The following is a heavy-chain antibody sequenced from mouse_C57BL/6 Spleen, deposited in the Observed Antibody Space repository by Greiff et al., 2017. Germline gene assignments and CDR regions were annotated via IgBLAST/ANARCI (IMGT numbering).Heavy chain of an antibody. Sequence: VHVKQSGPELVKPGASVKMSCKASGYTFTDYNMHWVKQSHGKSLEWIGYINPNNGGTSYNQKFKGKATLTVNKSSSTAYMELRSLTSEDSAVYYCARLSGSSYWYFDVWGTGTTVTVSS. J-gene: IGHJ1*03. CDR2: INPNNGGT. V-gene: IGHV1-22*01. D-gene: IGHD1-1*01. CDR1: GYTFTDYN. CDR3: ARLSGSSYWYFDV.